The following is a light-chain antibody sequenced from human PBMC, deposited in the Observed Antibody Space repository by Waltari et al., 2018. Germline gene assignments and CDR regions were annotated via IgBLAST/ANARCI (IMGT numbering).Light chain of an antibody. V-gene: IGKV3-20*01. J-gene: IGKJ1*01. CDR1: QTITNRY. CDR3: QQYSSSPRT. Sequence: IVLTQSPGTLSLSPGERATLSCRASQTITNRYLAWYQQKPGQAPRVLIYGASTTAPGIPDRFSGSGSGTDFTLTITRLEPEDFAVYYCQQYSSSPRTFGQGTKVEIK. CDR2: GAS.